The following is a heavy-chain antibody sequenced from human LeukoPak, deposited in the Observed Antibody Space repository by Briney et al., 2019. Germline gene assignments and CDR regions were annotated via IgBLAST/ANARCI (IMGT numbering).Heavy chain of an antibody. V-gene: IGHV3-30*02. CDR2: IRYDGSNK. J-gene: IGHJ4*02. Sequence: GGSLRLSCAASGFTFSSYGMHWVRQAPGKGLEWVAFIRYDGSNKYYADSVKGRFTISRDNSKNTLYLQMNSLRAEDTAVYYCANSPHRGGYYGSSGYVDYWGQGTLVTVSS. CDR1: GFTFSSYG. CDR3: ANSPHRGGYYGSSGYVDY. D-gene: IGHD3-22*01.